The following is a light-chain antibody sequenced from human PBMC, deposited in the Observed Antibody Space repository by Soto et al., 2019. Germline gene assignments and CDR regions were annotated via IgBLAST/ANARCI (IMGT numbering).Light chain of an antibody. V-gene: IGLV2-23*01. Sequence: QSALTQPASVSGSPGQSITISCTGTSSDVGTYNLVSWYQHHPGKAPKLMIYEGSKRPSGVSNRFSGSKSGNTASLTISGLQAADEADYYCCSYAGSSTYVFGTGTKLTVL. CDR2: EGS. CDR3: CSYAGSSTYV. J-gene: IGLJ1*01. CDR1: SSDVGTYNL.